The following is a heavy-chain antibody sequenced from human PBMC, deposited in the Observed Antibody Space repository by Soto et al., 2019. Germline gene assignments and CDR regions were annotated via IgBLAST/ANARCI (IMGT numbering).Heavy chain of an antibody. D-gene: IGHD2-2*01. CDR3: AREGDRVVPAAMASVGAFDI. Sequence: ASVKVSCKASGGTFSSYTISWVRQAPGQGLEWMGRIIPILGIANYAQKFQGRVTITADKSTSTAYMELSSLRSEDTAVYYCAREGDRVVPAAMASVGAFDIWGQGTMVTVSS. V-gene: IGHV1-69*04. CDR2: IIPILGIA. CDR1: GGTFSSYT. J-gene: IGHJ3*02.